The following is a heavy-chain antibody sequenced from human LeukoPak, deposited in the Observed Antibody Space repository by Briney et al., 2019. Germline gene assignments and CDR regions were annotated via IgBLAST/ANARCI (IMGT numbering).Heavy chain of an antibody. CDR2: IKSKTDGGTT. CDR3: AKDITMIVVAAFDY. V-gene: IGHV3-15*01. J-gene: IGHJ4*02. CDR1: GFTYRNAW. Sequence: GGSLRLSCAASGFTYRNAWMSWVRQAPGKGLEWVGRIKSKTDGGTTDYAAPVKGRFTISRDNSKNTLYLQMNSLRSEDTAVYYCAKDITMIVVAAFDYWGQGTLVTVSS. D-gene: IGHD3-22*01.